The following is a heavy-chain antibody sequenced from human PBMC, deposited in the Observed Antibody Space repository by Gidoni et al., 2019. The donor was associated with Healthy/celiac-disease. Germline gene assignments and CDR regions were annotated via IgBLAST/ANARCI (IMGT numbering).Heavy chain of an antibody. V-gene: IGHV1-8*01. CDR2: MNHNSGNT. J-gene: IGHJ6*03. CDR3: ARVVPAARSPGYYYYMDV. Sequence: QVQLVQSGAEVKKPGASVKVSCKASGYTFPSYDINWVRQATGQGLEWMGWMNHNSGNTGYAQKFQGRVTMTRNTSISTAYMELSSLRSEDTAVYYCARVVPAARSPGYYYYMDVWGKGTTVTVSS. D-gene: IGHD2-2*01. CDR1: GYTFPSYD.